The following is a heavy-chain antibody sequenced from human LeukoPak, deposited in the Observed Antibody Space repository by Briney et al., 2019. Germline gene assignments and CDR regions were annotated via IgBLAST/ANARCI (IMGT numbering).Heavy chain of an antibody. D-gene: IGHD4-23*01. CDR2: ISSSSSYI. J-gene: IGHJ4*02. CDR1: GFTFTTYS. Sequence: PGGSLRLSCTASGFTFTTYSMNWVRQAPGKGLEWVSSISSSSSYIYYADSVKGRFTISRDNAKNALYLQLNSLRAEDAAVYYCARDKETYGGNANDYWGQGTLVTVSS. V-gene: IGHV3-21*01. CDR3: ARDKETYGGNANDY.